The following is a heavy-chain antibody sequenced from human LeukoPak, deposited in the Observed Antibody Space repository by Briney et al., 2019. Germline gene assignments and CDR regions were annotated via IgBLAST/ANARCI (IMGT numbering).Heavy chain of an antibody. D-gene: IGHD3-9*01. Sequence: SVKVSCKASGGTFSSYAISWVRQAPGQGLEWMGRIIPILGIANYAQKFQGRVTITADKSTSTAYMELSSLRAEDTAVYYCARGHLRYSYWGQGTLVTVSS. CDR2: IIPILGIA. J-gene: IGHJ4*02. V-gene: IGHV1-69*04. CDR1: GGTFSSYA. CDR3: ARGHLRYSY.